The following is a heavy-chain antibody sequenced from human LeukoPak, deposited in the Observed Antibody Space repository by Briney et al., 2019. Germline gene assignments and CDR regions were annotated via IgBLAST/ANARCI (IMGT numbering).Heavy chain of an antibody. Sequence: GGSLRLSCAASGFTFSSYWMHWVRRVPGKGLVWVARINPGGSSITYADSVRGRFTISRDNAKNTLYLQMDSLRAEDTGVYYCARSNQADDYWGQGTLVTVS. D-gene: IGHD1-14*01. CDR1: GFTFSSYW. CDR2: INPGGSSI. J-gene: IGHJ4*02. CDR3: ARSNQADDY. V-gene: IGHV3-74*01.